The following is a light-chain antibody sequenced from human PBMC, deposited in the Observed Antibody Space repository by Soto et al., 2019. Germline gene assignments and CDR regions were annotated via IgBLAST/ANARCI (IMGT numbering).Light chain of an antibody. CDR1: SSDVGRYNF. CDR2: DVS. J-gene: IGLJ3*02. CDR3: SSYTTSSTGV. Sequence: QSVLPQPASVSGSPGQSITISCTGTSSDVGRYNFVSWFQQHPGKAPKLIIYDVSNRPSGVSNRFSGSKSGNTASLTISGLQAEDEADYYCSSYTTSSTGVFGGGTKLTVL. V-gene: IGLV2-14*01.